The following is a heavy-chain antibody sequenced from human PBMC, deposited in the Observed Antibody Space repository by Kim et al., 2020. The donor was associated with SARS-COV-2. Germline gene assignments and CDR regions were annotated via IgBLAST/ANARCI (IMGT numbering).Heavy chain of an antibody. D-gene: IGHD6-13*01. Sequence: TYAQGFTGRFVFSLDTSVSTAYLQISSLKAEDTAVYYCARVGSSSWTDYWGQGTLVTVSS. CDR3: ARVGSSSWTDY. V-gene: IGHV7-4-1*02. J-gene: IGHJ4*02.